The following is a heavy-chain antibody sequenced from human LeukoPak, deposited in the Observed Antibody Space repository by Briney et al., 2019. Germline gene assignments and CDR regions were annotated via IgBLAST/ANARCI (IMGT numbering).Heavy chain of an antibody. Sequence: GRSLRLSCAPSGFTFRNYGIHWVRQAPGKGLEWVAAISYDGTKKFYSDSGEGRFTISRDNSMNTLYLQINSLRAEDTALYFCARAADTTTRNWYFDLWGRGTLLTVSS. CDR2: ISYDGTKK. CDR1: GFTFRNYG. D-gene: IGHD3-16*01. CDR3: ARAADTTTRNWYFDL. V-gene: IGHV3-30*03. J-gene: IGHJ2*01.